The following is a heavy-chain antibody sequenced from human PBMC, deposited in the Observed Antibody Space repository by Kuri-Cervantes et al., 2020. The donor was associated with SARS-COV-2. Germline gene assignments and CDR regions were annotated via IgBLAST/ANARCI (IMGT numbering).Heavy chain of an antibody. V-gene: IGHV4-4*07. D-gene: IGHD3-22*01. CDR2: IYSDGAT. Sequence: ESLKISCTVSGGSISSYYWSWIRQPAGRRLEWLGRIYSDGATNYNPSLQNQVTMSVDTSKNQFSLNLTSVTAADTAIYYCARERSLGTKIVVVVIDHWGQGTLVTVSS. CDR1: GGSISSYY. CDR3: ARERSLGTKIVVVVIDH. J-gene: IGHJ5*02.